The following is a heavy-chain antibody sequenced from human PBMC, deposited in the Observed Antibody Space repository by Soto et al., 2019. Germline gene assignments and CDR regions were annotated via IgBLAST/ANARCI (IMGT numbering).Heavy chain of an antibody. CDR3: TGRDDGYNPIHGMDV. V-gene: IGHV1-69*13. Sequence: SVKVSCKASGGTFSSYAISWVRQAPGQGLEWMGGIIAIFGTANYAQKFQGRVTITADESTSTAYMELSSLRSEDTAVYYCTGRDDGYNPIHGMDVWGQGTTVTVSS. CDR2: IIAIFGTA. J-gene: IGHJ6*02. CDR1: GGTFSSYA. D-gene: IGHD5-12*01.